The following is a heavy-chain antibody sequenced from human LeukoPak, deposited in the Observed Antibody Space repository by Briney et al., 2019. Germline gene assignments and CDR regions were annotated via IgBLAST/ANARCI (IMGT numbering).Heavy chain of an antibody. V-gene: IGHV3-7*01. CDR2: INQDGSEK. Sequence: GGSLRLSCAASGFTFSTYWMTWVRQAPGKGLEWVANINQDGSEKHYVDSVKGRFTISRDNAKNSLYLQMNSLRAEDTAVYYCARDSTNYGDYTGDDDAFDIWGQGTMVTVSS. D-gene: IGHD4-17*01. CDR3: ARDSTNYGDYTGDDDAFDI. J-gene: IGHJ3*02. CDR1: GFTFSTYW.